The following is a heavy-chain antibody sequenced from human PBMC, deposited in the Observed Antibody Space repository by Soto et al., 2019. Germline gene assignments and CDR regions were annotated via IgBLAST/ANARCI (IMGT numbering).Heavy chain of an antibody. CDR1: GGSFSGYY. D-gene: IGHD2-21*02. V-gene: IGHV4-34*01. CDR3: ARGRHIVVVTGVYYYYGMDV. Sequence: SETLSLTCAVYGGSFSGYYWSWIRQPPGKGPEWIGEINHSGSTNYNPSLKSRVTISVDTSKNQFSLKLSSVTAADTAVYYCARGRHIVVVTGVYYYYGMDVWGQGTTVTVSS. CDR2: INHSGST. J-gene: IGHJ6*02.